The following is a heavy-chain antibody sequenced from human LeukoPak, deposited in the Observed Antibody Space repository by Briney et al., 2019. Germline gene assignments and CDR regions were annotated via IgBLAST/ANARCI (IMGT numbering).Heavy chain of an antibody. D-gene: IGHD6-13*01. V-gene: IGHV7-4-1*02. J-gene: IGHJ4*02. CDR1: GYTFTTYA. CDR2: INTDTGNP. CDR3: ARVWAAAGFFYHFGY. Sequence: GASVKVSCKASGYTFTTYAMNWVRQAPGQGLEWMGWINTDTGNPTYAQGFTGRFVFSLDTSVSTAYLQISSLKAEDTAVYYCARVWAAAGFFYHFGYWGQGTLVTVSS.